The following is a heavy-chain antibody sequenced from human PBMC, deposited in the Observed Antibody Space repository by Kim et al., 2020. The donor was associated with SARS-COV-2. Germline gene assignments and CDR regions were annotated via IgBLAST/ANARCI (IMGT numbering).Heavy chain of an antibody. J-gene: IGHJ4*02. CDR2: GST. D-gene: IGHD4-17*01. Sequence: GSTNTTPSLRSRVTLSLDTTKNQFSLKLNSVTAADTAVYYCAAYGDSRDHWAQGTLVTVSS. CDR3: AAYGDSRDH. V-gene: IGHV4-59*01.